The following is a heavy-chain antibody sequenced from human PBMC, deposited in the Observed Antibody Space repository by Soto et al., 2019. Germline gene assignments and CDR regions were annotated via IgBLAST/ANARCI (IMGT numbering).Heavy chain of an antibody. CDR1: EFTFSSYG. Sequence: GGSLRLSCAASEFTFSSYGMHWVRQAPGKGLEWVAVISYDGTNKFYADSVKGRFTISRDNSKSTLYLQVDSLRPEDAAVYYCARDPKTSGGQHWAFNYFDSWGQGTLVTVSS. CDR2: ISYDGTNK. D-gene: IGHD7-27*01. J-gene: IGHJ4*02. V-gene: IGHV3-30*03. CDR3: ARDPKTSGGQHWAFNYFDS.